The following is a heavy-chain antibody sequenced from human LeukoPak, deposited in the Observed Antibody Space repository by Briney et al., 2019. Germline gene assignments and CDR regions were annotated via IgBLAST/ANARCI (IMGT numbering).Heavy chain of an antibody. V-gene: IGHV4-31*03. CDR2: IYYDGDA. CDR1: GDSISRGGYY. CDR3: ARDYGYSSNWFDP. D-gene: IGHD4-11*01. J-gene: IGHJ5*02. Sequence: SETLSLTCLVSGDSISRGGYYWSWIRQHPGKGLQWIGYIYYDGDASYNPSLKSRVTISVDTSKNQFSLKLSSVTAADTAVYYCARDYGYSSNWFDPWGQGTLVTVSS.